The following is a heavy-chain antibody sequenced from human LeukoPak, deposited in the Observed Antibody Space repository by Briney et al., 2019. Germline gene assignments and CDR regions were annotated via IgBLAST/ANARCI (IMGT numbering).Heavy chain of an antibody. J-gene: IGHJ4*02. D-gene: IGHD3-10*02. Sequence: GGSLRLSCVTSGFNFDRYTIHWVRQAPGKGLEWVSLAGWAGGTTFYSDSVRGRFTISRDSGRKSVYLQMNSLTTDDTAFYFCAKELDTMFFDYWGQGALVTVSS. V-gene: IGHV3-43*01. CDR2: AGWAGGTT. CDR3: AKELDTMFFDY. CDR1: GFNFDRYT.